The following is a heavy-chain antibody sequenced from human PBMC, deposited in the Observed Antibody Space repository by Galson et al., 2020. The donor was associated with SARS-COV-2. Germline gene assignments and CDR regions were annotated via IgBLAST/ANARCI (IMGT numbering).Heavy chain of an antibody. CDR2: IYYTESN. CDR1: GGSISSSNYY. J-gene: IGHJ4*02. V-gene: IGHV4-39*01. Sequence: SETLSLTCTVSGGSISSSNYYWGWVRQPPGEGPEWIGSIYYTESNYYNPSLTSRVTMSVDTSRNQFSLKLSSVTAADTAVYYCARQILTGYYTLYYFDFWGQGTLVTVSS. CDR3: ARQILTGYYTLYYFDF. D-gene: IGHD3-9*01.